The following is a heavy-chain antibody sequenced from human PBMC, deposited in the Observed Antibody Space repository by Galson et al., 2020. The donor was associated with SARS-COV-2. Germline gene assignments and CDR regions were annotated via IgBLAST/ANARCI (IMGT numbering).Heavy chain of an antibody. J-gene: IGHJ6*02. CDR2: IYYSGST. CDR3: ARAVFNCSGGSCLTPYYYYGMDV. V-gene: IGHV4-61*01. CDR1: GGSVSSGSYY. D-gene: IGHD2-15*01. Sequence: SETLSLTCTVSGGSVSSGSYYWSWIGQPPGKGLEWIGYIYYSGSTNYNHSLNSRVTISVDTSKNQFSLKLSPVTAADTAVYYCARAVFNCSGGSCLTPYYYYGMDVWGQGTTVTVSS.